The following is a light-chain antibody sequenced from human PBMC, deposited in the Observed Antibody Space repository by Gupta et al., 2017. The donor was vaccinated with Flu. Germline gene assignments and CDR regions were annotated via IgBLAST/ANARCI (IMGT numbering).Light chain of an antibody. Sequence: QSVLTQPPSASGTPGQRVTISCSGSNSNIGSNAVNWYQQLPGTAPKLLIYSNNQRPSGVPDRFSGSKSGTSASLAIRGLQSEDEADYFCAAWDDSLNGHMVFGGGTKLTVL. CDR3: AAWDDSLNGHMV. CDR1: NSNIGSNA. V-gene: IGLV1-44*01. J-gene: IGLJ2*01. CDR2: SNN.